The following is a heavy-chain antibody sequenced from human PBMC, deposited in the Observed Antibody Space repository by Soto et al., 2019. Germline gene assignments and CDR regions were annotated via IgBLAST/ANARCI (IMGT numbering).Heavy chain of an antibody. J-gene: IGHJ4*02. CDR3: ARDKEGAAAGTFDY. CDR2: IYYSGST. D-gene: IGHD6-13*01. V-gene: IGHV4-59*01. Sequence: QVQLQEPGPGLVKPSETLSLTCPVSGGSINSYYWSWIRQPPGKGLECIGYIYYSGSTNYNPSLKSRVTISIDTSKNQFSLKLTSVTAADTAVYYCARDKEGAAAGTFDYWGQGTLVTVSS. CDR1: GGSINSYY.